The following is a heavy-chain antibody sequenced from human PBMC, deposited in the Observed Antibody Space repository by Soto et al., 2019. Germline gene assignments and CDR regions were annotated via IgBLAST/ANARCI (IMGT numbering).Heavy chain of an antibody. CDR3: AKGREYSSSLGGMDV. V-gene: IGHV3-9*01. J-gene: IGHJ6*02. Sequence: PGGSLRLSCAASGFTFDDYAMHWVRQAPGKGLEWVSGISWNSGSIGYADSVKGRFTISRDNAKNSLYLQMNSLRAEDTALYYCAKGREYSSSLGGMDVWGQGTTVTVSS. D-gene: IGHD6-6*01. CDR1: GFTFDDYA. CDR2: ISWNSGSI.